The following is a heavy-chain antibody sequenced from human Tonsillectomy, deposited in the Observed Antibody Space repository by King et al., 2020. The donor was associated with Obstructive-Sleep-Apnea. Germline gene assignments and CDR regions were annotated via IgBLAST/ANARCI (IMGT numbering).Heavy chain of an antibody. CDR1: GYTFTSYY. J-gene: IGHJ6*02. D-gene: IGHD6-13*01. V-gene: IGHV1-46*01. Sequence: QLVQSGAEVKKPGASVKVSCKASGYTFTSYYMHWVRQAPGQGLEWMGIINPSGGSTSYAQKFQGRVTMTRDTSTSTVYMELSSLRSEDTAVYYCARDPTAYSSSHPPMDVWGQGTTVTVSS. CDR2: INPSGGST. CDR3: ARDPTAYSSSHPPMDV.